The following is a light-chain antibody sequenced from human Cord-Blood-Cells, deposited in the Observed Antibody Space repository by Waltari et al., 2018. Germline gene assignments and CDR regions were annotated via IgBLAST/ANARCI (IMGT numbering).Light chain of an antibody. CDR3: SSYTSSSTV. CDR1: SRDVGGSNY. CDR2: EVS. V-gene: IGLV2-14*01. J-gene: IGLJ1*01. Sequence: QSALTQPASVSGSPGQSIPISCTGTSRDVGGSNYVSWYQQHPGKAPKLMIYEVSNRPSGVSNRFSGSKSGNTASLTISGLQAEDEADYYCSSYTSSSTVFGTGTKVTVL.